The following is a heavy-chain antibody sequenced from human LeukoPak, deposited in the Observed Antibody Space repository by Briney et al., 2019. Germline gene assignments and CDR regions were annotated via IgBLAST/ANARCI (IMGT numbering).Heavy chain of an antibody. Sequence: PGGSLRLSCAASGFTFSSYAMSWVRQAPGKGLEWVSVIYSGGSTYYADSVKGRFTISRDNSKNTLYLQMNSLRAEDTAVYYCARDISGMDVWGQGTTVTVSS. D-gene: IGHD3-3*02. J-gene: IGHJ6*02. CDR3: ARDISGMDV. CDR1: GFTFSSYA. V-gene: IGHV3-66*01. CDR2: IYSGGST.